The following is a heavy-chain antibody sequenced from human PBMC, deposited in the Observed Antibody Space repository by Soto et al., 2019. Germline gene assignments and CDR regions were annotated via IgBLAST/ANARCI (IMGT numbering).Heavy chain of an antibody. CDR1: GFTFSSYA. Sequence: GGSLRLSCAASGFTFSSYAMHWVRQAPGKGLEWVAVISYDGSNKYYADSVKGRFTISRDNSKNTLYLQMNSLRAEDTAVYYCARDPDWSQDYYYGMDVWGQGTTVTV. J-gene: IGHJ6*02. D-gene: IGHD3-9*01. V-gene: IGHV3-30-3*01. CDR3: ARDPDWSQDYYYGMDV. CDR2: ISYDGSNK.